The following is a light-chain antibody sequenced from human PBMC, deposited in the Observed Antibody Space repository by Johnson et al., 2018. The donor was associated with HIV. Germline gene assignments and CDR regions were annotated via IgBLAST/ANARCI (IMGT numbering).Light chain of an antibody. CDR1: SSDMGNYA. Sequence: QPVLTQPPSVSAAPGQKVTISCSGSSSDMGNYAVSWYQQLPGTAPKLLIYENNKRPSGIPDRFSGSESGTSATLGITGLQTGDEADYYCGTWDSSLSAHYVFGTGTKVTVL. CDR2: ENN. V-gene: IGLV1-51*02. J-gene: IGLJ1*01. CDR3: GTWDSSLSAHYV.